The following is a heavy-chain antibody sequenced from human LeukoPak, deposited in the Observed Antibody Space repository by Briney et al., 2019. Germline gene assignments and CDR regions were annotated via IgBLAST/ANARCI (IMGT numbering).Heavy chain of an antibody. CDR2: IIPIFGTA. CDR3: ARVASSIPQRNWFDP. CDR1: GGTFSSYA. Sequence: SVKVSCKASGGTFSSYAISWVRQAPGQGLEWMGGIIPIFGTANHAQKFQGRVTITADESTSTAYMELSSLRSEDTAVYYCARVASSIPQRNWFDPWGQGTLVTVSS. V-gene: IGHV1-69*01. D-gene: IGHD3-3*02. J-gene: IGHJ5*02.